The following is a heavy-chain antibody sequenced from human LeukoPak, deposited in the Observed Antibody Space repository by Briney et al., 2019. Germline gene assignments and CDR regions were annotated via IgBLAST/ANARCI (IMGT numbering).Heavy chain of an antibody. CDR3: ARGGRAEWFRELSHYFDY. J-gene: IGHJ4*02. D-gene: IGHD3-10*01. CDR1: GFTFSSYS. CDR2: ISSSSSYI. Sequence: GGSLRLSCAASGFTFSSYSMNWVRQAPGKGLEWVSSISSSSSYIYYADSVKGRFTISRDNAKNSLYLQMNSLRAEDTAVYYCARGGRAEWFRELSHYFDYWGQGTLVTVSS. V-gene: IGHV3-21*01.